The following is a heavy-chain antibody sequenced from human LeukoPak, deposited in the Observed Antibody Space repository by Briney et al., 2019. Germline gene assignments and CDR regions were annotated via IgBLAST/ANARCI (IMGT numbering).Heavy chain of an antibody. CDR1: GFTFSSYG. V-gene: IGHV3-33*01. J-gene: IGHJ4*02. CDR2: IWYDGSIQ. Sequence: GGSLRLSCAASGFTFSSYGMQWVRQAPGKGLEWVAAIWYDGSIQYYADSMKGRFTISRDNSKTTLYLQMYSLRAEDTAVYYCARAGYCSGGSCYGSDYWGQGTLVSVSS. D-gene: IGHD2-15*01. CDR3: ARAGYCSGGSCYGSDY.